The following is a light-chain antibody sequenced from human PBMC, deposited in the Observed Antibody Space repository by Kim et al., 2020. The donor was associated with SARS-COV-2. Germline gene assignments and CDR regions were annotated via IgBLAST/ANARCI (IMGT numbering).Light chain of an antibody. Sequence: GQTGTITCQRRSVRSHDASWSQQKPGQAPVLVIYSQNRRPSGIPDRFSGSTSGDTASLTITGAQAEDEGDYYCNSRDSTGDHPLYVFGPGTKVTVL. CDR1: SVRSHD. J-gene: IGLJ1*01. CDR3: NSRDSTGDHPLYV. CDR2: SQN. V-gene: IGLV3-19*01.